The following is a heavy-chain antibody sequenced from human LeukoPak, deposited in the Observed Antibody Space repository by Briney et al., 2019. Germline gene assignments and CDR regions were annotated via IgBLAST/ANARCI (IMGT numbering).Heavy chain of an antibody. CDR2: ILHDGSNK. D-gene: IGHD3-9*01. J-gene: IGHJ4*02. CDR3: AKSTWFDYFDY. CDR1: GFTFSSYP. Sequence: GRSLRLSCASSGFTFSSYPMYWVRQAPGKGLEWVAVILHDGSNKYYADSVKGRFTISRDNSKNTLYLQMNRLRADDTAIYYCAKSTWFDYFDYWGQGTLVTVSS. V-gene: IGHV3-30*04.